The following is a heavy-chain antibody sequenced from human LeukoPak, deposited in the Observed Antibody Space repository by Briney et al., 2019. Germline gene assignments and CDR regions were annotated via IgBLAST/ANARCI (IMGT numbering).Heavy chain of an antibody. V-gene: IGHV1-24*01. CDR2: FDPEDGET. CDR1: GHSLNEIS. D-gene: IGHD5-24*01. Sequence: ASVKVSCKVSGHSLNEISMYWVRQAPGKGLECMGLFDPEDGETIYAQRLKGRLTLTGDTSTDTVYMDLSSLTPEDTAVYYCATGATIPAGFDFWGQGTLVTVSS. CDR3: ATGATIPAGFDF. J-gene: IGHJ4*02.